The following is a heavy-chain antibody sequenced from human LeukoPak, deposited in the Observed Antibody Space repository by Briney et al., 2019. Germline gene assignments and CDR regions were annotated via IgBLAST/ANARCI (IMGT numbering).Heavy chain of an antibody. CDR2: IIPILGIA. D-gene: IGHD3-3*01. Sequence: ASVKVSCKASGYTFTSYGISWVRQAPGQGLEWMGRIIPILGIANYAQKFQGRVTITADKSTSTAYMEPSSLRSEDTAVYYCARAITIFGVVQPPDYWGQGTLVTVSS. V-gene: IGHV1-69*04. J-gene: IGHJ4*02. CDR1: GYTFTSYG. CDR3: ARAITIFGVVQPPDY.